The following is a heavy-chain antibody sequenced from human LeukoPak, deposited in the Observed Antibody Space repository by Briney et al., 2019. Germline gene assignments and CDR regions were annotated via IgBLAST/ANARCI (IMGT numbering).Heavy chain of an antibody. CDR3: AREGYSYGHFDY. CDR1: GFTVSSNY. Sequence: GGSLRLSCAASGFTVSSNYMSWVRQAPGKGLEWVSVIYSGGSTYYADSVKGRFTISRGNSKNTLYLQMNSLRAEDKAVYYCAREGYSYGHFDYWGQGTLVTVSS. J-gene: IGHJ4*02. V-gene: IGHV3-53*01. CDR2: IYSGGST. D-gene: IGHD5-18*01.